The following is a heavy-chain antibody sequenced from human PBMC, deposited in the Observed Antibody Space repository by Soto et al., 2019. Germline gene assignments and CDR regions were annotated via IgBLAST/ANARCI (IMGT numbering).Heavy chain of an antibody. CDR3: ARKAESYGFDI. D-gene: IGHD3-10*01. V-gene: IGHV1-69*01. J-gene: IGHJ3*02. CDR2: FIPIFDAA. CDR1: GGTCSNYA. Sequence: QVQLVQSGAEVKKPGSSVKVSCKASGGTCSNYAINWVRQAPGQGLEWMGGFIPIFDAANYAQNFRGRVTITADESTSTAYMELSGLRSEDTAMYYCARKAESYGFDIWGQGTLVTVS.